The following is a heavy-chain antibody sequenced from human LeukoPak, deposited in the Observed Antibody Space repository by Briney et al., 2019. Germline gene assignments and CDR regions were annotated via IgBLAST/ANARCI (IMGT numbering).Heavy chain of an antibody. Sequence: GGSLRLSCAASGFTFSSYSMNWVRQAPGKGLEWVSYISSSSSTIYYADSVKGRFTISRDNAKNSLYLQMDSLRAEDTAVYYCAKAPFGVVYYFDYWGQGTLVTVSS. CDR1: GFTFSSYS. D-gene: IGHD3-3*01. CDR2: ISSSSSTI. J-gene: IGHJ4*02. V-gene: IGHV3-48*01. CDR3: AKAPFGVVYYFDY.